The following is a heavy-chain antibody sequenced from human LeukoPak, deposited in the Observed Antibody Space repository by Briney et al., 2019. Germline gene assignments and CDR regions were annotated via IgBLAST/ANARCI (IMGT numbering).Heavy chain of an antibody. V-gene: IGHV3-48*01. J-gene: IGHJ4*02. CDR2: ISSSSSTI. Sequence: GGSLRLSCAASGFTFSSYSMNWVRQAPGKGLEWVSYISSSSSTIYYADSVKGRFTISRDNSKNTLYLQMNSLRAEDTALYYCAKATTSSGYGLGYWGQGTLVTVSS. D-gene: IGHD3-22*01. CDR1: GFTFSSYS. CDR3: AKATTSSGYGLGY.